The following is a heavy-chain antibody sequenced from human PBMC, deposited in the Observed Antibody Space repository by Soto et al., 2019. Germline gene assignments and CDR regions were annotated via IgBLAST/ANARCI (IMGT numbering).Heavy chain of an antibody. J-gene: IGHJ4*02. Sequence: GESLKISCAASGFTFSSYAMHWVRQAPGKGLEWVAVISYDGSNKYYADSVKGRFTISRDNSKNTLYLQMNSLRAEDTAVYYCARSQTPHHYYDSSGYYFDYWGQGTLVTVSS. V-gene: IGHV3-30*04. D-gene: IGHD3-22*01. CDR1: GFTFSSYA. CDR2: ISYDGSNK. CDR3: ARSQTPHHYYDSSGYYFDY.